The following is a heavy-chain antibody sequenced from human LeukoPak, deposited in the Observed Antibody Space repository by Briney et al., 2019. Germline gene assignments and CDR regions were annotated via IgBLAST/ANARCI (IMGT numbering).Heavy chain of an antibody. CDR2: IYYSGST. CDR1: GDSISSYY. V-gene: IGHV4-59*01. D-gene: IGHD6-19*01. CDR3: ARGRAWYMDY. J-gene: IGHJ4*02. Sequence: SETLSLTCTVSGDSISSYYWSWIRQPPGKGLEWIGYIYYSGSTNYNPSLKSRVTISVDTSKSQFSLKLSSVTAADTAVYYCARGRAWYMDYWGQGTLVTVSS.